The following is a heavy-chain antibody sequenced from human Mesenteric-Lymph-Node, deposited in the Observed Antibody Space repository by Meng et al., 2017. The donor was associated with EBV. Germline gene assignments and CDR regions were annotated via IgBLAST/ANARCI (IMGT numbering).Heavy chain of an antibody. CDR2: IYHNRCN. V-gene: IGHV4-4*02. CDR3: ANLMVRVVIPEAFDI. CDR1: CGFISGSNW. Sequence: VRLQGTGPGLVTRSGNLSRTRALSCGFISGSNWWSWVRQPPGKGLERSGEIYHNRCNNDNTNHKSRVNISVDKSKDQFSQKLSSVTGAETAVYYGANLMVRVVIPEAFDIWGQGTMVTVSS. J-gene: IGHJ3*02. D-gene: IGHD3-10*01.